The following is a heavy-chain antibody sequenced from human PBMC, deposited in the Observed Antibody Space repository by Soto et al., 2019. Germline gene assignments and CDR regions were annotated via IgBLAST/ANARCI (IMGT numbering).Heavy chain of an antibody. V-gene: IGHV3-23*01. CDR2: ISGSGGTT. J-gene: IGHJ4*02. CDR1: GLTFCTFA. CDR3: AKEDKSPEY. Sequence: GGSPRLSCAASGLTFCTFAMSWVRQAPGKGLEWVSAISGSGGTTYYADSVKGRFTISRDNSKNTLYLQMNSLRAEDTAVYYCAKEDKSPEYWGQGTLVTVSS.